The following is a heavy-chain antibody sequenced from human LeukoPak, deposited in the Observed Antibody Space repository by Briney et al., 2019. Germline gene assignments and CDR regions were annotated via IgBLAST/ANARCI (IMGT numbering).Heavy chain of an antibody. J-gene: IGHJ4*02. D-gene: IGHD4-11*01. CDR2: ISGSDGRL. V-gene: IGHV3-23*01. CDR3: AKESPYRDPPPRIYYFDY. Sequence: GGSLRLSCAASGFTFSSYAMSWVRQAPGKGLEWVSAISGSDGRLFYADSVQGRFTISRDNSKNTLYLQMNNLRVEDTAIYYCAKESPYRDPPPRIYYFDYWGQGTLVTVSS. CDR1: GFTFSSYA.